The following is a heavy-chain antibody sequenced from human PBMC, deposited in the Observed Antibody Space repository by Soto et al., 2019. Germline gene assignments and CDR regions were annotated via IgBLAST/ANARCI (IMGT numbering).Heavy chain of an antibody. CDR2: IYYSGTT. V-gene: IGHV4-39*01. Sequence: QLQLQESGPGLVKPSETLSLTCTVSGGSISSNSYYWAWIRQPPGKGLEWIGNIYYSGTTYYNPSLKSRVTISVDTAKNQWPLKLSSVTAADTAVYYCASQKGGYYSGVDVWGQGTKVTVSS. D-gene: IGHD3-16*01. J-gene: IGHJ6*02. CDR1: GGSISSNSYY. CDR3: ASQKGGYYSGVDV.